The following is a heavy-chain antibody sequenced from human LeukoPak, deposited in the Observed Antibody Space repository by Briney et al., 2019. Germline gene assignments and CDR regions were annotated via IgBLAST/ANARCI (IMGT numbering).Heavy chain of an antibody. Sequence: GGSLRLSCAASGFAFRIAWMNWVRQAPGKGLEWIGRIKSETDGGTTDYAAPVKGRFTISRDDSKNTLYLQMNSLRDEDTAVYYCAWVSGDYFDYWGQGTLVTVSS. CDR1: GFAFRIAW. V-gene: IGHV3-15*01. CDR2: IKSETDGGTT. D-gene: IGHD7-27*01. CDR3: AWVSGDYFDY. J-gene: IGHJ4*02.